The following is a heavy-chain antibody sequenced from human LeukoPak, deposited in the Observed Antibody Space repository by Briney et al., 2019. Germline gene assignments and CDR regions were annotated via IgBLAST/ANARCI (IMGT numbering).Heavy chain of an antibody. D-gene: IGHD5-18*01. J-gene: IGHJ4*02. CDR1: GFPFSDYE. CDR2: ISTRGGTI. Sequence: GGSLRLSCGASGFPFSDYEMNGVRQAPGKGLEWVSYISTRGGTIYYADSVEGRFTISRDNAKNALYLQMNSLRVEDTAFYYCVRDGYSYGYDFDYWGQGTLVAVSP. CDR3: VRDGYSYGYDFDY. V-gene: IGHV3-48*03.